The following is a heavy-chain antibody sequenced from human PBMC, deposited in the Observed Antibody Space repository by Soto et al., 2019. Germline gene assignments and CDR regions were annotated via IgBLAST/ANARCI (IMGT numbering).Heavy chain of an antibody. Sequence: SETLSLTCTVSGGSISSSSYYWGWIRQPPGKGLEWIGSIYYSGSTYYNPSLKSRVSISVDTSKNHFSLKLTSVTAADTAVYYCARQPAVAGNWFAPWGQGTLVTVS. CDR3: ARQPAVAGNWFAP. D-gene: IGHD6-19*01. CDR1: GGSISSSSYY. J-gene: IGHJ5*02. CDR2: IYYSGST. V-gene: IGHV4-39*01.